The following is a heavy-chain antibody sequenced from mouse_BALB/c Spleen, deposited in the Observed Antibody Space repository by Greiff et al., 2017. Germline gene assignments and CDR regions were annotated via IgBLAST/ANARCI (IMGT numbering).Heavy chain of an antibody. CDR2: INPGSGGT. V-gene: IGHV1-54*01. J-gene: IGHJ4*01. CDR3: ARMRARLAMDY. CDR1: GYAFTNYL. Sequence: QVQLQQSGAELVRPGTSVKVSCKASGYAFTNYLIEWVKQRPGQGLEWIGVINPGSGGTNYNEKFKGKATLTADKSSSTAYMQLSSLTSDDSAVYFCARMRARLAMDYWGQGTSVTVSS.